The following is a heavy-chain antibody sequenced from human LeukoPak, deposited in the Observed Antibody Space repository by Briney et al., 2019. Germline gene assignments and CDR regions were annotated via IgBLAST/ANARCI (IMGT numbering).Heavy chain of an antibody. D-gene: IGHD5-18*01. Sequence: GGSLRLSCAASGFTFDNAMHWVRQAPGKGLEWVSLITWDGSNTYYADSVKGRFTVSRDNTENSLYLQMNSLRAEDTALYYCAKDYSRIYSYMDVWGKGTTVTVSS. CDR2: ITWDGSNT. CDR1: GFTFDNA. CDR3: AKDYSRIYSYMDV. V-gene: IGHV3-43D*03. J-gene: IGHJ6*03.